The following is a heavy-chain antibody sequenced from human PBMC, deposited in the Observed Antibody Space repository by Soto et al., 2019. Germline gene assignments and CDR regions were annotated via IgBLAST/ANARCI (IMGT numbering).Heavy chain of an antibody. CDR1: GGSISSYY. CDR3: ARGLRRQLLNWFDP. D-gene: IGHD2-2*01. V-gene: IGHV4-59*01. Sequence: SETLSLTCTVSGGSISSYYWSWIRQPPGKGLEWIGYIYYIGSTNYNPSLKSRVTISVDTSKNQFSLKLSSVTAADTVVYYCARGLRRQLLNWFDPWGQGTLVTV. CDR2: IYYIGST. J-gene: IGHJ5*02.